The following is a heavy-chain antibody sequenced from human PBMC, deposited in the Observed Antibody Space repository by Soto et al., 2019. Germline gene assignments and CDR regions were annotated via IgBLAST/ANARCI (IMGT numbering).Heavy chain of an antibody. CDR3: ARDMDTAGDDY. Sequence: QVQLVQSGAEVKKPGASVKVSCKTSGYTFTNYYIHWVRQAPGQGLEWMGIINPNGGSTNYAQKFQAXXTXTXXTSTSTVYMDLSSLTSEDTAVYYCARDMDTAGDDYWGQGTLVTVSS. J-gene: IGHJ4*02. D-gene: IGHD5-18*01. CDR2: INPNGGST. CDR1: GYTFTNYY. V-gene: IGHV1-46*03.